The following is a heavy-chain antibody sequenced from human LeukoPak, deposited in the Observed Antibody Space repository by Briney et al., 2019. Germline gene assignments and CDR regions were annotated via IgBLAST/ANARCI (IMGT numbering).Heavy chain of an antibody. J-gene: IGHJ4*02. D-gene: IGHD1-26*01. CDR2: ISNSGST. CDR3: ARGGASSIPLDY. V-gene: IGHV4-61*01. Sequence: PSETLSLTCTVSGGSIGGNSYWSWIRQPPGKGPEWIGHISNSGSTYYSPSLSSRVTISLNTSKNQFSLKLRSVTAADTAVYYCARGGASSIPLDYWGRGTLVTVSS. CDR1: GGSIGGNSY.